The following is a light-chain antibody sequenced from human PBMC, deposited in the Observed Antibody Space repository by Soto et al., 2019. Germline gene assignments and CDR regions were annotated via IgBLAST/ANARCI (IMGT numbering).Light chain of an antibody. CDR1: QSVSSY. Sequence: IVLTQSPATLSLSPGERATLSCRASQSVSSYLAWYQQKPGQAPRLLIYDASNRATGIPARFSGSGSGTDFTLTISSLEPEDFAVYYCQQRSNWITFGQRTRLEIK. J-gene: IGKJ5*01. CDR2: DAS. CDR3: QQRSNWIT. V-gene: IGKV3-11*01.